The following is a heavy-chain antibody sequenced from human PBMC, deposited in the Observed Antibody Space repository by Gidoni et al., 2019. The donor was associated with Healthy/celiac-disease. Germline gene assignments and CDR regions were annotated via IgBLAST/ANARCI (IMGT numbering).Heavy chain of an antibody. D-gene: IGHD3-3*01. Sequence: QVQLVQSGAEVKKPGSSVKVSCKASGGTFSSYAISWVRQAPGQGLEWMGGIIPIFGTANYAQKFQGRVTITADESTSTAYMELSSLRSEDTAVYYCARDRYDFWSGYYKTRYNWFDPWGQGTLVTVSS. CDR3: ARDRYDFWSGYYKTRYNWFDP. CDR2: IIPIFGTA. CDR1: GGTFSSYA. J-gene: IGHJ5*02. V-gene: IGHV1-69*01.